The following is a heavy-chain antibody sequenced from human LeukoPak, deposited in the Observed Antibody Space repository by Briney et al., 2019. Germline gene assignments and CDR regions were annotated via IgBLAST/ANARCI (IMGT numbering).Heavy chain of an antibody. D-gene: IGHD2-15*01. J-gene: IGHJ4*02. Sequence: GGSLRLSCAASGFTFSSSAMSWVHQAPGKGLEWVSAISNNGGYTYCADSVQGRFTISRDNSKCTLCLQMNSLRAEDTAVYYCAKQLGYCSDGSCYFPYWGQGTLVTVSS. CDR1: GFTFSSSA. CDR3: AKQLGYCSDGSCYFPY. V-gene: IGHV3-23*01. CDR2: ISNNGGYT.